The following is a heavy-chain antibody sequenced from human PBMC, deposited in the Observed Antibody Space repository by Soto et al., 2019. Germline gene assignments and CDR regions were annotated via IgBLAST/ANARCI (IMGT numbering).Heavy chain of an antibody. CDR3: AHSGIQLWLRWFDP. CDR1: GFSLSTSGVG. Sequence: QITLKESGPTLVKPTQTLTLTCTFSGFSLSTSGVGVGWIRQPPGKALEWLALIYWDDDKRYSPSLKSRLTITKDTSKHQVVLTMTKMDPVDTATYYCAHSGIQLWLRWFDPWGQGTLVTVSS. J-gene: IGHJ5*02. V-gene: IGHV2-5*02. CDR2: IYWDDDK. D-gene: IGHD5-18*01.